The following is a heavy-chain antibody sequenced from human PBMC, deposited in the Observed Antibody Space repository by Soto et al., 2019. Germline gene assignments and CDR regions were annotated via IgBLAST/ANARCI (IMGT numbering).Heavy chain of an antibody. CDR3: ARDYLILRFLEWLAYGMEV. V-gene: IGHV3-33*01. D-gene: IGHD3-3*01. Sequence: RTQSSKPAGFPFSRYGMQCLRPAPRKELAWVAVIWYVGSNKYYAESVKGRFTISRDNSKNTLYLQMTSLRAEDTAVYYCARDYLILRFLEWLAYGMEVWGQGTTVNVS. J-gene: IGHJ6*02. CDR1: GFPFSRYG. CDR2: IWYVGSNK.